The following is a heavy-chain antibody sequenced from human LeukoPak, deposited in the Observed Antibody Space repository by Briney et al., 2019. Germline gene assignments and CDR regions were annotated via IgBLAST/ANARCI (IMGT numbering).Heavy chain of an antibody. CDR3: ARHVEHQYDY. V-gene: IGHV4-39*01. CDR1: GGPISSSSYY. J-gene: IGHJ4*02. Sequence: PSETLSLTCTVSGGPISSSSYYWGWIRQPPGKGLEWIGSIYYSGSTYYNPSLKSRVTISVDTSKNQFSLKLSSVTAADTAVYYCARHVEHQYDYWGQGTLVTVSS. D-gene: IGHD1-26*01. CDR2: IYYSGST.